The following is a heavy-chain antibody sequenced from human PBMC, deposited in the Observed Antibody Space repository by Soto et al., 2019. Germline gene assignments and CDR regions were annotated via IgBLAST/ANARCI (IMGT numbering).Heavy chain of an antibody. CDR2: VNNDGRNT. CDR1: GFTFSDFG. CDR3: AKDAGNEESLFDY. Sequence: EVQLLESGGDLVQSGGSLRLSCEASGFTFSDFGMSWVRQIPGKGLEWVSTVNNDGRNTHYADSVEGGFTISRDNSKNTLYLQMGSLRAEDTAIYYCAKDAGNEESLFDYWGQGTLVTVSS. V-gene: IGHV3-23*01. J-gene: IGHJ4*02.